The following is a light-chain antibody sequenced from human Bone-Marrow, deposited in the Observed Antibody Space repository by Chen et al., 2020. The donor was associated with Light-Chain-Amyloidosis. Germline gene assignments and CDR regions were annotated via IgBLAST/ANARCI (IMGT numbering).Light chain of an antibody. V-gene: IGKV3D-15*01. J-gene: IGKJ4*01. CDR3: QQRNNWPLT. CDR2: GTS. CDR1: QNINNN. Sequence: EIVMTQSPATLSVSPGESATLSCRASQNINNNFAWYHQKPGQAPRLLMHGTSTRATGITARCSGSGSGTEVTHTNSSLQPEDFAVYYCQQRNNWPLTFGGGTKVEI.